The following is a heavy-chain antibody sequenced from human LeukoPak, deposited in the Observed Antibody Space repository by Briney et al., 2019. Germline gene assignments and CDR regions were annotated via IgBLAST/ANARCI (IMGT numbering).Heavy chain of an antibody. D-gene: IGHD2-15*01. CDR2: ISYRGST. V-gene: IGHV4-4*02. CDR1: GGSVINTNW. J-gene: IGHJ4*02. Sequence: SETLSLTCGVSGGSVINTNWWTRVRQPPGKGLEWIGYISYRGSTNYNPSLKSRVTISVDTSKNQFSLKLSSVTAADTAVYYCVREHSWGDFDYWGQGTLVTVSS. CDR3: VREHSWGDFDY.